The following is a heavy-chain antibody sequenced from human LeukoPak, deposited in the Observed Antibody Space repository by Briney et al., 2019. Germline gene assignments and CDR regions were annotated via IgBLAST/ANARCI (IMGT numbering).Heavy chain of an antibody. CDR3: AKAHGITMIVVVISGFDY. V-gene: IGHV3-30*02. CDR1: GFTFSSHG. CDR2: IRYDGSNK. Sequence: GGSLRLSCAASGFTFSSHGMHWVRQAPGKGLEWVAFIRYDGSNKYYADSVKGRFTISRDNSKNTLYLQMNSLRAEDTAVYYCAKAHGITMIVVVISGFDYWGQGTLVTVSS. D-gene: IGHD3-22*01. J-gene: IGHJ4*02.